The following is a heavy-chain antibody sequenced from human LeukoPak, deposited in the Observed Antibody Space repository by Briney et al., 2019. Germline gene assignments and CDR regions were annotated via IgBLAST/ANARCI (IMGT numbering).Heavy chain of an antibody. CDR1: GYTFTSYG. Sequence: ASVEVSCKASGYTFTSYGISWVRQAPGQGLEWMGWISAYNGNTNYAQKLQGRVTMTTDTSTSTAYMELRSLRSDDTAVYYCARDGTVTTTVWFDPWGQGTLVTVSS. CDR2: ISAYNGNT. D-gene: IGHD4-11*01. J-gene: IGHJ5*02. CDR3: ARDGTVTTTVWFDP. V-gene: IGHV1-18*01.